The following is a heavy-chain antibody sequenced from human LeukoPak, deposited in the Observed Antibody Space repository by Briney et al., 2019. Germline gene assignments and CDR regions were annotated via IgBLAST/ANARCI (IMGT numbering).Heavy chain of an antibody. CDR3: AKDKSRIAVAGTKFPLIDY. J-gene: IGHJ4*02. V-gene: IGHV3-7*01. D-gene: IGHD6-19*01. CDR1: GFTFSSSW. Sequence: HPGGSLRLSCAASGFTFSSSWMSWVGQAPGKGLEWVANIQQDGSDKYYVDSVKGRFTISRDNAKNSLYLQMNSLRAEDTAVYHCAKDKSRIAVAGTKFPLIDYWGQGTLVTVSS. CDR2: IQQDGSDK.